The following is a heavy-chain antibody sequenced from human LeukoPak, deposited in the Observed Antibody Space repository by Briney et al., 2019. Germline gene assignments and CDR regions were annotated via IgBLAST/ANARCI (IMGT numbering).Heavy chain of an antibody. CDR3: AKATSYIYGSFGWLDS. J-gene: IGHJ5*01. Sequence: WGSLRLSCAASGFPFSSYAMTWVRQDPGKGLECVSSLSGGGGTTYYVDSVKGRFTISRDNSKNTVYLQMNSLRAEDTAIYYCAKATSYIYGSFGWLDSWGQGTLVTVSS. V-gene: IGHV3-23*01. CDR1: GFPFSSYA. D-gene: IGHD5-18*01. CDR2: LSGGGGTT.